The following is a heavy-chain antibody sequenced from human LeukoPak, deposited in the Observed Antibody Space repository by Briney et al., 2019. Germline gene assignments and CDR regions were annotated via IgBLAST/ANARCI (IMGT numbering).Heavy chain of an antibody. CDR1: GGSISSYY. Sequence: SETLSLTCTVSGGSISSYYWSWIRQPPGKGLEWIGYIYYSGSTNYNPSLKSRVTISVDTSKNQFSLKLSSVTAADTGVYYCARDRYCSSTSCYSGQYSSSWGIWFDPWGQGTLVAVSS. D-gene: IGHD2-2*01. CDR2: IYYSGST. V-gene: IGHV4-59*01. CDR3: ARDRYCSSTSCYSGQYSSSWGIWFDP. J-gene: IGHJ5*02.